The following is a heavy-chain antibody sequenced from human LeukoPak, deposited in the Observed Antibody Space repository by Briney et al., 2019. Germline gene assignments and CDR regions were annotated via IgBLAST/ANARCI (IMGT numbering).Heavy chain of an antibody. CDR2: ISGSGGST. J-gene: IGHJ4*02. D-gene: IGHD1-1*01. CDR1: GFTFSNYA. Sequence: GGSLRLSCAAAGFTFSNYAMTWVRQAPGKGLEWVSSISGSGGSTYYADSVKGRFTISRDNSKNTLYLQMYSLRAEDTAVYYCAKVEGASKASVYWGQRALVTVSS. V-gene: IGHV3-23*01. CDR3: AKVEGASKASVY.